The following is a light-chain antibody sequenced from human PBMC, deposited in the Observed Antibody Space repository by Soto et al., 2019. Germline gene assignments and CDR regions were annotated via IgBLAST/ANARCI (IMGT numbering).Light chain of an antibody. J-gene: IGKJ3*01. Sequence: DIQLTQFPSFLSASVGDRVTITCRASQGISSYLVWYQQKPGKAPKLLIYAASTLQSGVPSRFSGSGSGTEFTLTIGSLQPEDVATYYCQQFNSSPLSFGPGTKVDSK. CDR1: QGISSY. V-gene: IGKV1-9*01. CDR3: QQFNSSPLS. CDR2: AAS.